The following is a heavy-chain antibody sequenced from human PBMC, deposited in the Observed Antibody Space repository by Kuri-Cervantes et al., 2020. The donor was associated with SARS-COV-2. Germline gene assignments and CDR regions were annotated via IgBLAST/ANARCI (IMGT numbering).Heavy chain of an antibody. V-gene: IGHV1-24*01. CDR1: GYTLTELS. J-gene: IGHJ4*02. CDR2: FDPEDAET. CDR3: AREALYGSSSSGGFDY. D-gene: IGHD6-6*01. Sequence: ASVKVSCKVSGYTLTELSMHWVRQAPGKGLEWMGGFDPEDAETIYAQKFQSRVTTTEDTSTDTAYMELSSLRAEDTAVYYCAREALYGSSSSGGFDYWGQGTLVTVSS.